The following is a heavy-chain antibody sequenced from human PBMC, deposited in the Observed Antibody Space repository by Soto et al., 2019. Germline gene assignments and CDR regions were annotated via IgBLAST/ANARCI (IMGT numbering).Heavy chain of an antibody. Sequence: ASVKVSCKTSGYTFTAYYIHWVRQAPGQGLEWMGWINANSGATEYAHNFQDRVTLTRDTSLSTAYMELSSLSSDDTAMYYCAKGSAVDSGSSNPFPNDYWGQGTLVTVSS. CDR2: INANSGAT. J-gene: IGHJ4*02. CDR3: AKGSAVDSGSSNPFPNDY. V-gene: IGHV1-2*07. D-gene: IGHD1-26*01. CDR1: GYTFTAYY.